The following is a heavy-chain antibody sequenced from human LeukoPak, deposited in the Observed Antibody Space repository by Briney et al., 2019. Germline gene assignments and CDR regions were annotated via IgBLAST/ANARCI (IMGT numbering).Heavy chain of an antibody. CDR2: IAYDGSKK. D-gene: IGHD2-21*01. J-gene: IGHJ4*02. Sequence: GSLSLSCAASGFKFSSYGMHWVRQAPGKGLEWVAVIAYDGSKKKYEDSVKGRFTISRDNSKNTLCLQMNSLRAEDTAVYYCAKNPFAVVSGYFDYWGQGTLVTVSS. CDR3: AKNPFAVVSGYFDY. V-gene: IGHV3-30*18. CDR1: GFKFSSYG.